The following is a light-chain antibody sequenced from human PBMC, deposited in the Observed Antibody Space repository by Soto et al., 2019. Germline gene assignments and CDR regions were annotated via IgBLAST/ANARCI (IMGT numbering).Light chain of an antibody. V-gene: IGKV3-20*01. Sequence: EIVLTQSPGTLSLSPGERATLSCRASQSISSNFLAWYQQKPGQAPRLLIFDASSRAPGIPDRFSGSGSGTAFILTISRLEPEDFAVYFCQHYYTLPLYTFGQGTNVEIK. CDR2: DAS. CDR3: QHYYTLPLYT. J-gene: IGKJ2*01. CDR1: QSISSNF.